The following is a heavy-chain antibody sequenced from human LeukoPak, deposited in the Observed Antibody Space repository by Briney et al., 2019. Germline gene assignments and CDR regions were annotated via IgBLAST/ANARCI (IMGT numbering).Heavy chain of an antibody. Sequence: TGGSLRLSCAASGFTFSSYSMNWVRQAPGKGLEWVSYISSSSSTIYYADSVKGRFTISRDNAKNSLYLQMNSLRAEDTAVYYCARDRRRSGFRVGLNYFDYWGQGTLVTVSS. CDR2: ISSSSSTI. CDR1: GFTFSSYS. J-gene: IGHJ4*02. V-gene: IGHV3-48*04. D-gene: IGHD6-19*01. CDR3: ARDRRRSGFRVGLNYFDY.